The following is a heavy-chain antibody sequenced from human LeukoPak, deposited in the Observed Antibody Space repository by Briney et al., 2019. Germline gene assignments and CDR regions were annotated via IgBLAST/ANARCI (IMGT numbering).Heavy chain of an antibody. Sequence: PSETLSLTCTVSGGSISSYYWSWIRQPAGKGLEWIGRIYSSGSTNYNPSLKSRITMSVDTSKNQFSLKLNSVTAADTAVYYCARWYGSVSHDYWGQGTLVTVSS. J-gene: IGHJ4*02. D-gene: IGHD3-10*01. CDR1: GGSISSYY. V-gene: IGHV4-4*07. CDR3: ARWYGSVSHDY. CDR2: IYSSGST.